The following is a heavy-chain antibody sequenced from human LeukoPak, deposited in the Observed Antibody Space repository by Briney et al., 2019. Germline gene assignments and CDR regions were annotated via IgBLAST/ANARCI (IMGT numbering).Heavy chain of an antibody. CDR2: MYYTGTT. CDR1: GGSVRSLGYS. D-gene: IGHD3-22*01. J-gene: IGHJ5*02. Sequence: SETQSLTCSVSGGSVRSLGYSGGWIRQPPGKGREWMARMYYTGTTYYNPSLKSRVTMSVDTSKNQFSLKLTSVTAADTAVFYCARSVSAYAGRGWFDHWGQGTLVTVSS. CDR3: ARSVSAYAGRGWFDH. V-gene: IGHV4-39*07.